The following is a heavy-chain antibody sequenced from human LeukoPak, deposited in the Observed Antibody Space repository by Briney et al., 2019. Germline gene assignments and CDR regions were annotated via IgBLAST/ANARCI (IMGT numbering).Heavy chain of an antibody. CDR3: ARGPYGGNEYFRH. CDR1: GFTVSSNY. V-gene: IGHV3-53*01. J-gene: IGHJ1*01. Sequence: GGSLRLSCAASGFTVSSNYMSWVRQAPGKGLEWVSVIYSGGSTYYADSVKGRFTISRDNSKNTLYLQMNSLRAEDTAVYYCARGPYGGNEYFRHWGQGTLVTVSS. CDR2: IYSGGST. D-gene: IGHD4-23*01.